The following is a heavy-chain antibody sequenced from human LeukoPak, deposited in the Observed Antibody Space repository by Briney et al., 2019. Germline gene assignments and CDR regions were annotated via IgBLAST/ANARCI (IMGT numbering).Heavy chain of an antibody. CDR2: INPNSGGT. CDR1: GYTFTGYY. D-gene: IGHD4-17*01. J-gene: IGHJ3*02. Sequence: ASVKVSCKDSGYTFTGYYMQWVRQAPGQGLEWMGWINPNSGGTNYAQKFQGRVTMTRDTSISTAYMELSRLRSDDTAVYYCARDRTTVTTSGACDIWGQGTMVTVSS. V-gene: IGHV1-2*02. CDR3: ARDRTTVTTSGACDI.